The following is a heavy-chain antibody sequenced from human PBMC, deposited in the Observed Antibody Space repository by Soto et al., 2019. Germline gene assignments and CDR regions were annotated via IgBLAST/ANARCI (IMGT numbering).Heavy chain of an antibody. V-gene: IGHV4-30-4*01. CDR2: IYYSGST. Sequence: SETLSLTCTVSGGSISSGDYYWSWIRHPPGKGLEWIGYIYYSGSTYYNPSLKSRVTISVDTSKNQFSLKLSSVTAADTAVYYCARGLYDFWSGYYTGIYNWFDPWGQGTLVTV. D-gene: IGHD3-3*01. CDR3: ARGLYDFWSGYYTGIYNWFDP. CDR1: GGSISSGDYY. J-gene: IGHJ5*02.